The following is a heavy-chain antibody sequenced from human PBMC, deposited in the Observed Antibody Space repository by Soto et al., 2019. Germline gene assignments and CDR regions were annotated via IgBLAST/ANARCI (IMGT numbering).Heavy chain of an antibody. D-gene: IGHD4-17*01. CDR2: ISAYNGNT. CDR3: ARAYGGNPALFDP. V-gene: IGHV1-18*01. CDR1: GYTFTSYG. J-gene: IGHJ5*02. Sequence: ASVKVSCKASGYTFTSYGISWVRQAPGQGLEWMGWISAYNGNTNYAQKLQGRVTMTTDNSKNTLYLQMNSLRAEDTAVYYCARAYGGNPALFDPWGQGTLVTVS.